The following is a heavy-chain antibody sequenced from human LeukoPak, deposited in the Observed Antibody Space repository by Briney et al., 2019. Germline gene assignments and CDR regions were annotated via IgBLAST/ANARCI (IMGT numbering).Heavy chain of an antibody. CDR2: INPNSGGT. Sequence: ASVKVSCKASGYTFTGYYMHWVRQAPGQGLEWMGWINPNSGGTNYAQKFQGRVTMTRDTSISTAYMELSRLRSDDTAVYYCARGWGRVAGTVKINDAFDIWGQGTMVTVSS. CDR1: GYTFTGYY. CDR3: ARGWGRVAGTVKINDAFDI. D-gene: IGHD6-19*01. J-gene: IGHJ3*02. V-gene: IGHV1-2*02.